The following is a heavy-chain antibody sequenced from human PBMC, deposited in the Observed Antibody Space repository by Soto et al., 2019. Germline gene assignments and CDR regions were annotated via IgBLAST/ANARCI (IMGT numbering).Heavy chain of an antibody. Sequence: GSGPTLVNPTQTLTLTCTFSGFSLSTGGMCVSWIRQPPGKALEWLARIDWDDDKYYSTSLKTRLTISKDTSKNQVVLTMTNMDPVDTATYYCARIRGAMAKKYYYYYYMDVWGKGTTVTVSS. D-gene: IGHD3-16*01. CDR1: GFSLSTGGMC. V-gene: IGHV2-70*11. J-gene: IGHJ6*03. CDR2: IDWDDDK. CDR3: ARIRGAMAKKYYYYYYMDV.